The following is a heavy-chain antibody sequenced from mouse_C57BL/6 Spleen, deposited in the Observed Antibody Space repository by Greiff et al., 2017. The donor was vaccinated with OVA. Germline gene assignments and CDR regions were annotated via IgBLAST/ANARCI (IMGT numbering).Heavy chain of an antibody. J-gene: IGHJ2*01. Sequence: EVQLQQSGPVLVKPGASVKMSCKASGYTFTDYYMNWVKQSHGKSLEWIGVINPYNGGTSYNQKFKGKATLTVDKSSSTAYMELNSLTSEESALSYCAREKGLDYWGQGTTLTVSS. V-gene: IGHV1-19*01. CDR3: AREKGLDY. CDR1: GYTFTDYY. CDR2: INPYNGGT.